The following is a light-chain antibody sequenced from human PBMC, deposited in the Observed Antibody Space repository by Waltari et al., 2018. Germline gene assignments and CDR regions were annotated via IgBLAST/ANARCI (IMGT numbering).Light chain of an antibody. CDR1: RATTGRNP. Sequence: QYVLTQPPSASGTPGQRVTIPCSGRRATTGRNPFNWYQQPPGTAPKLLIYSKKQRPSGVPDRFSGSKSGTSASLAISGLQSEDEADYYWAAWDDSLNGHVVFGGGTKLTVL. J-gene: IGLJ2*01. V-gene: IGLV1-44*01. CDR2: SKK. CDR3: AAWDDSLNGHVV.